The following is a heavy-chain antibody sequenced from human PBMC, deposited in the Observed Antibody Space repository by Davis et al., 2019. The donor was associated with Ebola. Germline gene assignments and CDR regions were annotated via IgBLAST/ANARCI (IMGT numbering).Heavy chain of an antibody. D-gene: IGHD3-22*01. Sequence: ASVKVSCKASGYTFTSYGISWVRQAPGQGLEWMGWISAYNGNTNYAQKLQGRVTMTTDTSTSTAYMELSSLRSEDTAVYYCARDRRYYYDSSGYHASYGMDVWGQGTTVTVSS. CDR1: GYTFTSYG. J-gene: IGHJ6*02. V-gene: IGHV1-18*01. CDR3: ARDRRYYYDSSGYHASYGMDV. CDR2: ISAYNGNT.